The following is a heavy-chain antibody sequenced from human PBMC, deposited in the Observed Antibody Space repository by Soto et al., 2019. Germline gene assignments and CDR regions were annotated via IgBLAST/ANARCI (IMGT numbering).Heavy chain of an antibody. J-gene: IGHJ5*02. CDR2: IYYSGST. V-gene: IGHV4-28*03. D-gene: IGHD1-26*01. Sequence: QVQLQESGPGLVKPSDTLSLTCAVSGYSISSSNWWGWIRQPPGKGLAWIGYIYYSGSTYYNPSLNSRVTMSVDTSKNQFSLKLSSVTAVDTAVYYCARVLGWEASPNWFDPWGQGTLVTVSS. CDR3: ARVLGWEASPNWFDP. CDR1: GYSISSSNW.